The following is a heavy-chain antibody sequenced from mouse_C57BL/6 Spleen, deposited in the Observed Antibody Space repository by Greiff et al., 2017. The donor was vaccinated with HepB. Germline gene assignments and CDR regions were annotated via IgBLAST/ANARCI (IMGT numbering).Heavy chain of an antibody. CDR1: GYTFTDYN. V-gene: IGHV1-18*01. Sequence: EVQLQQSGPELVKPGASVKIPCKASGYTFTDYNMDWVKQSHGKSLEWIGDINPNNGGTIYNQKFKGKATLTVDKSSSTAYMELRSLTSEDTAVYYFARRGDYYYGSSYDWYFDVWGTGTTVTVSS. CDR2: INPNNGGT. D-gene: IGHD1-1*01. J-gene: IGHJ1*03. CDR3: ARRGDYYYGSSYDWYFDV.